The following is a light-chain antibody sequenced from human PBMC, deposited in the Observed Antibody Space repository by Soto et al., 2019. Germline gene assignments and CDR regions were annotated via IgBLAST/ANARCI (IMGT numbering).Light chain of an antibody. J-gene: IGKJ1*01. CDR3: QHYNSYSEA. CDR1: QSVSSSY. CDR2: GAS. Sequence: IVLTQSAGTLSWSAGERATLSWRASQSVSSSYLAWYQQKNGQAPRLLIYGASTRATGIPARISGSGSGTEFTLTISSLQTDDFATYYCQHYNSYSEAFGQGTKVDIK. V-gene: IGKV3-20*01.